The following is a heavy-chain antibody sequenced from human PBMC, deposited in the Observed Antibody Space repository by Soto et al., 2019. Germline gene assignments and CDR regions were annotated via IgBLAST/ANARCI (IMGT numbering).Heavy chain of an antibody. Sequence: QLQLQESGPGLVKPSETLSLTCTVSGGSISSSSYYWGWIRQPPGKGLEWIGSIYYSGSTYYNPSLKSRVTISVDTSKNQFSLKLSSVTAADTAVYYCVREIESIAARPDYFDYWGQGTLVTVSS. CDR1: GGSISSSSYY. CDR2: IYYSGST. V-gene: IGHV4-39*02. J-gene: IGHJ4*02. CDR3: VREIESIAARPDYFDY. D-gene: IGHD6-6*01.